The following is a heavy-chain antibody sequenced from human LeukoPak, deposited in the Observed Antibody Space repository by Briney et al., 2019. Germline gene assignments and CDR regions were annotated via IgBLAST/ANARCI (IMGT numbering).Heavy chain of an antibody. CDR1: GGSISSYY. Sequence: PSETLSLTCTVSGGSISSYYWSWIRQPPGKGLEWIGYIYYSGSTNYNPSLKSRVTISVDTSKNQFSLKLSSVTAADTAVYYCARGGEYSGSPFDPWGQGTLVTVSS. CDR2: IYYSGST. D-gene: IGHD1-26*01. J-gene: IGHJ5*02. V-gene: IGHV4-59*01. CDR3: ARGGEYSGSPFDP.